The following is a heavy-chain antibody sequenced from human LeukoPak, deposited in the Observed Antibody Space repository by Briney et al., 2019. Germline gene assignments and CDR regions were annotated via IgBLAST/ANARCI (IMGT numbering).Heavy chain of an antibody. D-gene: IGHD3-22*01. J-gene: IGHJ3*02. CDR3: AKDYLRVVVIANDAFDI. Sequence: GGSLRLSCAASGFTFSSYGMHWVRQAPGKGLEWVAFIRYDGSNKYYADSVKGRFTISRDNSKNTLYLQMSSLRAEDTAVYYCAKDYLRVVVIANDAFDIWGQGTMVTVSS. CDR1: GFTFSSYG. CDR2: IRYDGSNK. V-gene: IGHV3-30*02.